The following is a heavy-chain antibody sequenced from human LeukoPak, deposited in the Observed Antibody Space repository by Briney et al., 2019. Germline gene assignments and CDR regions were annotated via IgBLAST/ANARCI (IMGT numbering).Heavy chain of an antibody. Sequence: KPSETLSLTCAVYGGSFSGYYWSWIRQPPGKGLEWIGEINHSGSTNYNPSLKSRVTISVDTSKNQFSLKLSSVTAADTAVYYCARGPDYGDHFDYWGQGTLVTVSS. CDR1: GGSFSGYY. D-gene: IGHD4-17*01. CDR2: INHSGST. V-gene: IGHV4-34*01. CDR3: ARGPDYGDHFDY. J-gene: IGHJ4*02.